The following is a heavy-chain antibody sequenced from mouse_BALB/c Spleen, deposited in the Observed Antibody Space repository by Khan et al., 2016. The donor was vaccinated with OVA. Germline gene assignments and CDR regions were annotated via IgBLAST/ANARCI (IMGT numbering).Heavy chain of an antibody. CDR3: SREVRLHYYAMDY. CDR1: GYTFSNYW. J-gene: IGHJ4*01. Sequence: QVQLKESGTELVRPGASVKLSCKASGYTFSNYWINWVKQRPGQGLEWIGNIYPSDSYTNYNQNFKDKATLTVDKSSSTAYMQLSSPTSEDSAVYYCSREVRLHYYAMDYWGRGTSVTVSS. V-gene: IGHV1-69*02. CDR2: IYPSDSYT.